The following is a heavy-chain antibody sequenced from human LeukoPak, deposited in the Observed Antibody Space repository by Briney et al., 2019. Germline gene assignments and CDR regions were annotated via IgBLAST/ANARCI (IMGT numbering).Heavy chain of an antibody. J-gene: IGHJ4*02. D-gene: IGHD2-15*01. Sequence: GASVKVSCKASGYTFTGYYMHWVRQAPGQGLEWMRWINPNTGGANYAQKFQGRVTMTRDTSISTAYMELSRLRSDDTAVYYCAREPRAAGYCSGGSCYSSPLYFDYWGQGTLVTVSS. CDR2: INPNTGGA. CDR3: AREPRAAGYCSGGSCYSSPLYFDY. V-gene: IGHV1-2*02. CDR1: GYTFTGYY.